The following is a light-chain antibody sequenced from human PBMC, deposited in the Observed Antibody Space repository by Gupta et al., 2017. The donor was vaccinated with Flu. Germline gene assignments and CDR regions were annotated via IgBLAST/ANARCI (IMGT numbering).Light chain of an antibody. J-gene: IGLJ2*01. CDR3: QAWDTNTVV. CDR1: KLGDKY. Sequence: SFELTQPPSVSVSPGQTASITCSGDKLGDKYVCWYQQKPGQSPVMVIFQDSKRPSGIPERFSRSNSGNAATLTISGTQAMDESYYFCQAWDTNTVVFGGGTKLTVL. V-gene: IGLV3-1*01. CDR2: QDS.